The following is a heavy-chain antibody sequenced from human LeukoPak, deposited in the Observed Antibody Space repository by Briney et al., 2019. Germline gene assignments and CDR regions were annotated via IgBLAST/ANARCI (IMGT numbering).Heavy chain of an antibody. CDR3: ARNGYYDTSGYFYYYYSMDV. Sequence: ASVKVSCKASGYTFTNFFMHWLRQAPGQRREWMGVINPSDGSTNYAQKFQGRVTMTRDMSTTTVYMELSSLGSEDTAVYYCARNGYYDTSGYFYYYYSMDVWGKGTTVTVSS. CDR2: INPSDGST. J-gene: IGHJ6*03. CDR1: GYTFTNFF. D-gene: IGHD3-22*01. V-gene: IGHV1-46*01.